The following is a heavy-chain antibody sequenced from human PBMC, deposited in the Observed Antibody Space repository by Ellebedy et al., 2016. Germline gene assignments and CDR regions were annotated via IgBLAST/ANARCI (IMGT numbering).Heavy chain of an antibody. V-gene: IGHV3-7*01. J-gene: IGHJ4*02. D-gene: IGHD2-15*01. CDR3: TVVAGDY. CDR2: IKQDGSEK. CDR1: GFTFSDYW. Sequence: GESLKISXAASGFTFSDYWMSWVRQAPGKGLEWVANIKQDGSEKNYGDSVKGRFTISRDNAKNSAYLHMKNLRAEDTAVYYCTVVAGDYWGQGTLVTVST.